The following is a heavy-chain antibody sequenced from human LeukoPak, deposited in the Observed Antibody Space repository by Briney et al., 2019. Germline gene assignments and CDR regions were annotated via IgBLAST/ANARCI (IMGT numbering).Heavy chain of an antibody. V-gene: IGHV1-69*04. CDR2: IIPILGIA. J-gene: IGHJ5*02. D-gene: IGHD6-13*01. CDR1: GGTFSSYA. CDR3: ARDRGPYSSSWLNWFDP. Sequence: ASVKVSCKASGGTFSSYAISWVRQAPGQGLEWMGRIIPILGIANYAQKFQGRVTITADKSTSTAYMELSSLRSEDTAVYYRARDRGPYSSSWLNWFDPWGQGTLVTVSS.